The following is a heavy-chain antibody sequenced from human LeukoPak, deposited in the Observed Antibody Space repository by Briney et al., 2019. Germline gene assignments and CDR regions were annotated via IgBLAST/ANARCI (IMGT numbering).Heavy chain of an antibody. Sequence: GGSLRLSCAASGFTFSNAWMSWVRQAPGKGLEWVGRIKSKTDGGTTDYAAPVKGRFTISRDDSKNTLYLQMNSLKTEDTAVYYCTTDTYYCDSSGYASRFDYWGQGTLVTVSS. J-gene: IGHJ4*02. V-gene: IGHV3-15*01. CDR2: IKSKTDGGTT. CDR3: TTDTYYCDSSGYASRFDY. CDR1: GFTFSNAW. D-gene: IGHD3-22*01.